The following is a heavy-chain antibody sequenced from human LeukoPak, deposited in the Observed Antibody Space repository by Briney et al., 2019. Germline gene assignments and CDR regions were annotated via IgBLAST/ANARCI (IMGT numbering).Heavy chain of an antibody. CDR3: ARDFAPFGFGELWWDY. Sequence: GASVKVSCKASGGTFSSYAISWVRQAPGQGLEWMGWISAYNGNTNYAQKLQGRVTMTTDTSTSTAYMELRSLRSDDTAVYYCARDFAPFGFGELWWDYWGQGTLVTVSS. J-gene: IGHJ4*02. V-gene: IGHV1-18*01. D-gene: IGHD3-10*01. CDR1: GGTFSSYA. CDR2: ISAYNGNT.